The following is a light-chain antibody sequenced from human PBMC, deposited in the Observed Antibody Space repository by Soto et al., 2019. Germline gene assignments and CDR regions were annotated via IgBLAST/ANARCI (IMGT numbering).Light chain of an antibody. CDR2: GAS. Sequence: VMTQSPATLSVSPGERATLSCRASQSVRSNLAWYQQKPGQAPRLLIYGASTRATGIPARFSGSGSGSDFTLPISSLQSEDFAVYYCQQYNNWPPRAFGQGTKVEIK. V-gene: IGKV3-15*01. CDR3: QQYNNWPPRA. J-gene: IGKJ1*01. CDR1: QSVRSN.